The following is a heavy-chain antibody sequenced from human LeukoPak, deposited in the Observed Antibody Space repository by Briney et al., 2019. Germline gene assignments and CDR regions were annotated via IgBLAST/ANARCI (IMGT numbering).Heavy chain of an antibody. V-gene: IGHV4-4*07. CDR2: IYTSGST. CDR3: AREGVLRYFDWLSWGKDLHGSLDY. Sequence: SETLSLTCTVSGGSVSSYYWSWIRQPAGQGLGWIWRIYTSGSTNYNTSLKSRVTMSVDTSKNQFSLKLSSVTAADTAVYYCAREGVLRYFDWLSWGKDLHGSLDYWGQGTLVTVSS. J-gene: IGHJ4*02. D-gene: IGHD3-9*01. CDR1: GGSVSSYY.